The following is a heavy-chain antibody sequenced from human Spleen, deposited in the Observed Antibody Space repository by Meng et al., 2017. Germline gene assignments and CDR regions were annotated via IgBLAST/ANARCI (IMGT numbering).Heavy chain of an antibody. D-gene: IGHD2-8*02. CDR3: ARGRTPALLDYFDY. V-gene: IGHV4-59*01. J-gene: IGHJ4*02. CDR1: GGSISTAY. Sequence: LSCTVSGGSISTAYWSWIRQPPGKGLEWIAFIYYSGSTNYNPSLKSRVTLSVDTSKNQFSLKLSSVTAADTAVYYCARGRTPALLDYFDYWGQGTLVTVSS. CDR2: IYYSGST.